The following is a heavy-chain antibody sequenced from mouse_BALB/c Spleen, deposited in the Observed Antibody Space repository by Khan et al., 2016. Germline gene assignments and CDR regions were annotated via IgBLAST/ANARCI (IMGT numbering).Heavy chain of an antibody. V-gene: IGHV1-9*01. CDR2: ILPGRGST. Sequence: QVQLQQSGAELMKPGASVKISCKATGYTFSSYWIEWVKQRPGHGLEWIGEILPGRGSTNYNEKFKGKATFTADTSSNTAYMQLSSLTSEDSAVYYCARGEFDYWGQGTTLTVSS. J-gene: IGHJ2*01. CDR1: GYTFSSYW. CDR3: ARGEFDY.